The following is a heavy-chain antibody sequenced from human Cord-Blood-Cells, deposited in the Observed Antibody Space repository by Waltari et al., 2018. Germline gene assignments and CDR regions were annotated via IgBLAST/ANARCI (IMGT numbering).Heavy chain of an antibody. V-gene: IGHV1-69*09. CDR1: VAPFRRSS. CDR2: VIPILGIA. D-gene: IGHD3-9*01. CDR3: AGSDILTGYYDY. Sequence: HVQLVQSGAEVNQPGSSVTVSCKASVAPFRRSSIIFVPQAPGQGLEWMGRVIPILGIANYAQKFQGRVTITGDKSTSTAYMELSSLRSEDTAVYYCAGSDILTGYYDYWGQGTLVTVSS. J-gene: IGHJ4*02.